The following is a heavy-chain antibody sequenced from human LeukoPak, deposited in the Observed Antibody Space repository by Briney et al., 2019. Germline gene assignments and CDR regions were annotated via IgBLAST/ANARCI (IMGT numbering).Heavy chain of an antibody. CDR3: ARDNRWELLFSPKLDY. D-gene: IGHD1-26*01. CDR2: ISAYSGNT. CDR1: GYTFTNSG. Sequence: ASVKVSCKASGYTFTNSGISWVRQAPGQGLEWMGWISAYSGNTNYAQKFQGRVTMTTDTSTSTAYMELRSLRSDDTAVYYCARDNRWELLFSPKLDYWGQGTLVTVSS. J-gene: IGHJ4*02. V-gene: IGHV1-18*01.